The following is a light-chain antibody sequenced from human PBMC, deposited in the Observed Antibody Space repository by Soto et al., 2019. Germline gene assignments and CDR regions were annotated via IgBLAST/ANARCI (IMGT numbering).Light chain of an antibody. V-gene: IGKV1-5*03. CDR2: KAS. Sequence: IHMTQSPSALSASLGDSVTITCRASQLISSWLAWYKQQPGKAPKRLIYKASRLERGVPSRFSGSESGTEFTLTITSLQADDFATYYCQQYDKHWTFGQGTKVDIK. J-gene: IGKJ1*01. CDR3: QQYDKHWT. CDR1: QLISSW.